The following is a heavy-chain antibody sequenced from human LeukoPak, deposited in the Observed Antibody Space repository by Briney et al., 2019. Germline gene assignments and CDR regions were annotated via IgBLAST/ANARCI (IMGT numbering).Heavy chain of an antibody. D-gene: IGHD4-17*01. CDR3: ASYDYGDCWFDP. V-gene: IGHV4-59*01. Sequence: SETLSLTCTVSGGSMNNYYWSWIRQAPGKGLEWIGYISDNGSTNYNPSLRSRVTISVDTSKNQFSLKLSSVTAADTALYYCASYDYGDCWFDPWGQGTLVTVSS. CDR2: ISDNGST. CDR1: GGSMNNYY. J-gene: IGHJ5*02.